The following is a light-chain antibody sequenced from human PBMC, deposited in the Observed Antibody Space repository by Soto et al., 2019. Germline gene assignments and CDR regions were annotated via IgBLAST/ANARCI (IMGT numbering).Light chain of an antibody. CDR2: TNN. J-gene: IGLJ3*02. V-gene: IGLV1-47*02. CDR1: RSNIGSNS. CDR3: ATWDDSLRIWV. Sequence: QPVLTQPPSASGTPGQRITISCSGSRSNIGSNSVYWYQQLSGTAPKLLIYTNNQRPSGVPERLSGAKSGTSASLAISGLRSEDEADYYCATWDDSLRIWVFGGGTKLTVL.